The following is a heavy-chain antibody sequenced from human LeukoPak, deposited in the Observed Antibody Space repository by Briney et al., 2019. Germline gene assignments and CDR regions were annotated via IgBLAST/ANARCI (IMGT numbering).Heavy chain of an antibody. J-gene: IGHJ4*02. Sequence: SGPTLLNPTPTLTLTCTFSGFSLSSSGVGVGWIRQPPGKALEWLSLIYWEDDKSYSPSLKSRLIINKDTSKNQVVITMTNMDPVDTATYYCALSSAPDIVVVPAAVGDSYFDYWGQGTLVTVSS. V-gene: IGHV2-5*02. D-gene: IGHD2-2*01. CDR1: GFSLSSSGVG. CDR2: IYWEDDK. CDR3: ALSSAPDIVVVPAAVGDSYFDY.